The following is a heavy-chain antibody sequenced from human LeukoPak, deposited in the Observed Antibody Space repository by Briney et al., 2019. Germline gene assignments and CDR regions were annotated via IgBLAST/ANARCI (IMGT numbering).Heavy chain of an antibody. CDR3: ATDLIHYYGSGAKT. V-gene: IGHV3-48*01. CDR2: ISPSGDVT. D-gene: IGHD3-10*01. CDR1: GLTIRSC. Sequence: PGGSLRLSCEASGLTIRSCMNWVRQASGKGLEWISYISPSGDVTYYAESVKGRFSISRDNAKNVLFLQMNSLRAEDTAVYYCATDLIHYYGSGAKTWGQGTLVTVSS. J-gene: IGHJ5*02.